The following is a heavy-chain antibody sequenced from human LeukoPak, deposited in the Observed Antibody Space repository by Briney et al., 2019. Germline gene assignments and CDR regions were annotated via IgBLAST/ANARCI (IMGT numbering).Heavy chain of an antibody. D-gene: IGHD3-9*01. CDR2: INPSGGST. J-gene: IGHJ4*02. V-gene: IGHV1-46*01. CDR1: GYTFTSYY. Sequence: ASVKVSCKASGYTFTSYYMHWVRQAPGQGLEWMGIINPSGGSTSYAQKFHGRVTMTRDTSTSTVYMELSSLRSEDTAVYYCARDQGLTGYFDYWGQGTLVTVSS. CDR3: ARDQGLTGYFDY.